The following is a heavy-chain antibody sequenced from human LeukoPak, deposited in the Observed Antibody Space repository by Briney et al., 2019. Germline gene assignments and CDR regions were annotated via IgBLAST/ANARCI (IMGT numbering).Heavy chain of an antibody. CDR1: GFTFSNYA. J-gene: IGHJ6*03. V-gene: IGHV3-30*04. CDR3: ARGGTWIQNQYYYYYSMDV. D-gene: IGHD5-18*01. CDR2: ISNDGSNI. Sequence: GRSLRLSCAASGFTFSNYAMHWVRQAPGKGLEWVALISNDGSNIYYADSVKGRFTISRDNSKIMLYLQMNSLRAKDTAVYYCARGGTWIQNQYYYYYSMDVWGKGTTVTVSS.